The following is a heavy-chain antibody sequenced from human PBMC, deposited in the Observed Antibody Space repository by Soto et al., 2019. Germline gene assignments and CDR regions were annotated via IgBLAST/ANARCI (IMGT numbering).Heavy chain of an antibody. J-gene: IGHJ4*02. CDR1: GGTFSSYA. D-gene: IGHD5-18*01. V-gene: IGHV1-69*13. CDR3: ANAGSWSSYGLESYFDY. CDR2: IIPIFGTA. Sequence: SVKVSCKASGGTFSSYAISWVRQAPGQGLEWMGGIIPIFGTANYAQKFQGRVTITADESTSTAYMELSSLGSEDTAVYYCANAGSWSSYGLESYFDYWGQGTLVTVSS.